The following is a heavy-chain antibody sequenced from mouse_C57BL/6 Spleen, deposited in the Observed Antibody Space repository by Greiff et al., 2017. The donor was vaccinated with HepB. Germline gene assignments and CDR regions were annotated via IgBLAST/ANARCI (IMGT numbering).Heavy chain of an antibody. J-gene: IGHJ4*01. CDR2: IYPRDGST. V-gene: IGHV1-78*01. CDR1: GYTFTDHT. Sequence: QVQLQQSDAELVKPGASVKISCKVSGYTFTDHTIHWMKQRPEQGLEWIGYIYPRDGSTKYNEKFKGKATLTADKSSSTAYMQLNSLTSEDSAVYCCARGKGNDRYYYAMDYWGQGTSVTVAS. CDR3: ARGKGNDRYYYAMDY.